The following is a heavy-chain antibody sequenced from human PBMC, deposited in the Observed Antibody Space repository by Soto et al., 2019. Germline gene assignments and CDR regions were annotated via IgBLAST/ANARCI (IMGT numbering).Heavy chain of an antibody. Sequence: PSETLSLTCAVSGYSISNGYYWGWIRQPPGKGLEWIASMYHSGSTNYNPSLKSRFTISVDKSKNQFSLKLSSVTAADTAVYYCARAAGSYYKAVDYWGQGTLGTVSS. CDR2: MYHSGST. V-gene: IGHV4-38-2*01. D-gene: IGHD3-10*01. CDR3: ARAAGSYYKAVDY. CDR1: GYSISNGYY. J-gene: IGHJ4*02.